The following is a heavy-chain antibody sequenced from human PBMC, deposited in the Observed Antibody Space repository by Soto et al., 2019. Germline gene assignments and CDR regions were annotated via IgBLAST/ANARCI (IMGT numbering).Heavy chain of an antibody. J-gene: IGHJ4*02. CDR2: IIPIFGTA. Sequence: SVKVSCKASGGTFSSYAISWVRQAPGQGLEWMGGIIPIFGTANYAQKFQGRVTITADESTSTAYMELSSLRSEDTAVYYCARDLRTMVRGAYFDYWGQGTLVTVPQ. D-gene: IGHD3-10*01. V-gene: IGHV1-69*13. CDR1: GGTFSSYA. CDR3: ARDLRTMVRGAYFDY.